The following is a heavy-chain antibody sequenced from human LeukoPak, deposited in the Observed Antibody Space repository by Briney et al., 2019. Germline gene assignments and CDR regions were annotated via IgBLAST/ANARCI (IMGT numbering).Heavy chain of an antibody. CDR3: AREGYCSSTSCPRYYMDV. D-gene: IGHD2-2*01. Sequence: GGSLRLPCAASGFTFSSYWMSWVRQAPGKGLEWVANIKQDGSEKYYVDSVKGRFTISRDNAKNSLYLQMNSLRAEDTAVYYCAREGYCSSTSCPRYYMDVWGKGTTVSVSS. V-gene: IGHV3-7*01. J-gene: IGHJ6*03. CDR1: GFTFSSYW. CDR2: IKQDGSEK.